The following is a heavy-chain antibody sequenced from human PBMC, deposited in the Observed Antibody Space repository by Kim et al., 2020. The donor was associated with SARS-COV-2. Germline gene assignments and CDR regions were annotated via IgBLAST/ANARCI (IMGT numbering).Heavy chain of an antibody. J-gene: IGHJ2*01. D-gene: IGHD5-12*01. V-gene: IGHV4-39*01. CDR2: FYYSGST. Sequence: SETLSLTCTVSGGSISSSSYYWGWIRQPXGXGLEWIGCFYYSGSTYYNPSLTSRVTISVDTSKNQFSLKLSSVTAADTAVYYCARALADGYNYWYFDLLGRXTLVTVSS. CDR3: ARALADGYNYWYFDL. CDR1: GGSISSSSYY.